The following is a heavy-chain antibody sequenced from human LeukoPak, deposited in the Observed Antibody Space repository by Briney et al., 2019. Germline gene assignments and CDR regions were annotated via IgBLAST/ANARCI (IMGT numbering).Heavy chain of an antibody. Sequence: GGSLRLSCTTSGFTFSSYWMSWVRQAPGKGLEWVANIKHDGSEKFYVDSVKGRFTISRDNAKNSLYLQMNSLRAEDTAVYYCARDWGYCSGDGCQERFDYWGQGTLATVSS. V-gene: IGHV3-7*05. CDR2: IKHDGSEK. D-gene: IGHD2-15*01. J-gene: IGHJ4*02. CDR1: GFTFSSYW. CDR3: ARDWGYCSGDGCQERFDY.